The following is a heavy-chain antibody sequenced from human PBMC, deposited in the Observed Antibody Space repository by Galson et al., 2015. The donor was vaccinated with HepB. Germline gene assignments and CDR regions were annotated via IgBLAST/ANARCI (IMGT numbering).Heavy chain of an antibody. CDR2: IYSGGST. CDR1: GFTVSSNY. J-gene: IGHJ3*02. D-gene: IGHD3-3*01. Sequence: SLRLSCAASGFTVSSNYMSWVRQAPGKGLEWVSVIYSGGSTYYADSVKGRFTISRDNSKNTLYLQMNSLRAEDTAVYYCARPRFLEWNDAFDIWGQGTMVTVSS. V-gene: IGHV3-66*04. CDR3: ARPRFLEWNDAFDI.